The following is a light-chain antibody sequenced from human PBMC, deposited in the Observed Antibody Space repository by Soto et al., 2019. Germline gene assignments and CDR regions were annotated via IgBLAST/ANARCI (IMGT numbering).Light chain of an antibody. CDR3: CSYAAGSNV. V-gene: IGLV2-23*01. J-gene: IGLJ1*01. CDR1: SSDVGAYNL. Sequence: QSALTQPASVSGSPGQSITVSCTGTSSDVGAYNLVSWYQQHPGKAPRLIIYEGTKRPSGISDRFSGSKSDNTASLTISGLRAEDEAHYHCCSYAAGSNVFGTGTKLTVL. CDR2: EGT.